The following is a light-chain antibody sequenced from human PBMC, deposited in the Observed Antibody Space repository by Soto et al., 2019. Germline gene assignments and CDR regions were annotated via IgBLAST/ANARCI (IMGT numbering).Light chain of an antibody. CDR1: NIGSKS. CDR3: QVWDSSSDHVV. J-gene: IGLJ2*01. V-gene: IGLV3-21*04. Sequence: SYELTQPPSVSVAPGKTARITCGGNNIGSKSVHWYQQKPGQAPVLVIYYDSDRPSGSPERFSGSNSGNTATLTISRVEAGDEADYYCQVWDSSSDHVVFGGGTKVTVL. CDR2: YDS.